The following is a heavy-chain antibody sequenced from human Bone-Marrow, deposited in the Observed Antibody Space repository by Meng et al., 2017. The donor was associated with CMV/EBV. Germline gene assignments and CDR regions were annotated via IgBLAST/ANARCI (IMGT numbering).Heavy chain of an antibody. J-gene: IGHJ1*01. V-gene: IGHV1-2*02. Sequence: ASVKVSCKASGGTFSSYTISWVRQAPGQGLEWMGWINPKTGGTKYAQNFQGRVALTRDTSTSTAYMDLTRLTSDDTAIYYCARDPPEHTDRSGYPSLAYWGQGTLVTVSS. D-gene: IGHD3-22*01. CDR3: ARDPPEHTDRSGYPSLAY. CDR1: GGTFSSYT. CDR2: INPKTGGT.